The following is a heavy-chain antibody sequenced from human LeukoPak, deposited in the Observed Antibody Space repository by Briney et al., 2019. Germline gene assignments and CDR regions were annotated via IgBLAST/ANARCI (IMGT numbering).Heavy chain of an antibody. CDR1: GFTFSRYA. D-gene: IGHD3-16*01. V-gene: IGHV3-30-3*01. Sequence: GGSLRLSCAASGFTFSRYALHWVRQAPGKGLEWVAVISYDGSNKYYADSVMGRFTISRDNSKNTLYLQMNSLRAEDTAVYYCARDFLGGFDYWGQGTLVTVSS. J-gene: IGHJ4*02. CDR2: ISYDGSNK. CDR3: ARDFLGGFDY.